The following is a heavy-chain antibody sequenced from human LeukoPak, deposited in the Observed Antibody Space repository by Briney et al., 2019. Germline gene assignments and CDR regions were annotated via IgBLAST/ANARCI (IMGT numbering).Heavy chain of an antibody. J-gene: IGHJ6*04. Sequence: GRSLRLSCAASGFTFSSYAMHWVRQAPGKGLEWVAVISYDGSNKYYADSVKGRFTISRDNSKNTLYLQMNSLRAEDTAVYYCASTIAAEWDVWGKGTTVTVSS. V-gene: IGHV3-30*04. CDR3: ASTIAAEWDV. CDR1: GFTFSSYA. D-gene: IGHD6-13*01. CDR2: ISYDGSNK.